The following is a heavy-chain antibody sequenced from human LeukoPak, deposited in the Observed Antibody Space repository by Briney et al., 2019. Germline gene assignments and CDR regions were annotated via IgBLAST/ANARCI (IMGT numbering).Heavy chain of an antibody. Sequence: GGSLRLSCAASGFTFSSYSMNWVRQAPGKGLEWVSSISTSSSYIYYADSVKGRFTISRDNAKNSLYLQMNSLRAEDTAVYYCAREHDYGDSADYWGQGTLVTVSS. D-gene: IGHD4-17*01. CDR1: GFTFSSYS. J-gene: IGHJ4*02. CDR3: AREHDYGDSADY. V-gene: IGHV3-21*01. CDR2: ISTSSSYI.